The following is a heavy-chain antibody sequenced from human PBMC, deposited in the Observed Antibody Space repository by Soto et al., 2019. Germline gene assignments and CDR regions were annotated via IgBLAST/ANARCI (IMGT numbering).Heavy chain of an antibody. Sequence: GGSLRLSCVASGFSFDKYAMAWVRQAPGKGLEWVSHVAAGGGHTYYAESVKGRFTISRDNSKNTLFLQINTLRADDTAIYFCARRTSFLGAFDYWGQGVLVTVSS. CDR2: VAAGGGHT. CDR3: ARRTSFLGAFDY. D-gene: IGHD3-16*02. CDR1: GFSFDKYA. J-gene: IGHJ4*02. V-gene: IGHV3-23*01.